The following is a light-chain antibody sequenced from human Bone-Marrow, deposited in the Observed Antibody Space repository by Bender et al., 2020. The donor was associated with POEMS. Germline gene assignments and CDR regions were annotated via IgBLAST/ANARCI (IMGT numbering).Light chain of an antibody. J-gene: IGLJ1*01. CDR3: SSYDATNTLFV. V-gene: IGLV2-23*01. CDR2: EGS. Sequence: QSALTQPASVSGSPGQSITISCTGISSDVGSYNFVSWYQHHPGRAPKLLIYEGSKRPSGVSNRFSGSKSGNTASLTISGLQPEDEADYYCSSYDATNTLFVFGSGTRVSVL. CDR1: SSDVGSYNF.